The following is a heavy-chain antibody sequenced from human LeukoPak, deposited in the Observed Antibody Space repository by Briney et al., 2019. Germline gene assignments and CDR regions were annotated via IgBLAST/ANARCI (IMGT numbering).Heavy chain of an antibody. Sequence: SETLSLTCTVSGGSISSYYWSWIRQPPGKGLEWIRYIYYSGSTNYNPSLKSRVTISVDTSKNQFSLKLSSVTAADTAVYYCARTFPRIFYGMDVWGQGTTVTVSS. CDR1: GGSISSYY. CDR2: IYYSGST. J-gene: IGHJ6*02. V-gene: IGHV4-59*01. CDR3: ARTFPRIFYGMDV. D-gene: IGHD1-14*01.